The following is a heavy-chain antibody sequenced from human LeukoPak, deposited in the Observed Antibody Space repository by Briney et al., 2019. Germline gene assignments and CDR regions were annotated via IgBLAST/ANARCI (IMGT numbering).Heavy chain of an antibody. Sequence: ASVKVSCKASGGTFSSYGISWVRQAPGQGLEWMGWISAYNGNTNYAQKLQGRVTMTTDTSTSTAYMELRSLRSDDTAVYYCARGFSRFGPSYGDYWGREPWSPSPQ. CDR2: ISAYNGNT. J-gene: IGHJ4*02. V-gene: IGHV1-18*01. CDR3: ARGFSRFGPSYGDY. D-gene: IGHD3-10*01. CDR1: GGTFSSYG.